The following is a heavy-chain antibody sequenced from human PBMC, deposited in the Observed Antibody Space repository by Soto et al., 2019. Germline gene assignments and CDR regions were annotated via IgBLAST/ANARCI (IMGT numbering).Heavy chain of an antibody. D-gene: IGHD6-19*01. J-gene: IGHJ4*02. CDR1: GFTFSSYG. Sequence: GGSLRLSCAASGFTFSSYGMHWVRQAPGKGLEWVAVISYDGSNKYYADSVKGRFTISRDNSKNTLYLQMNSLRAEDTAVYYCAKDLSGSGPTVFEYWGQGTLVTVSS. V-gene: IGHV3-30*18. CDR3: AKDLSGSGPTVFEY. CDR2: ISYDGSNK.